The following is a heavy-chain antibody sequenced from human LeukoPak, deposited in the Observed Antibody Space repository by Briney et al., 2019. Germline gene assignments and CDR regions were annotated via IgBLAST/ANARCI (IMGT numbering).Heavy chain of an antibody. CDR3: ARDLYRIVVVPHYFDY. J-gene: IGHJ4*02. Sequence: PGGSLRLSCAASGFTFSSYWMHWVRQAPGKGLVWVSRINSDGSSTSYADSVKGRFTISRDNSKNTLYLQMNSLRAEDTAVYYCARDLYRIVVVPHYFDYWGQGTLVTVSS. CDR1: GFTFSSYW. V-gene: IGHV3-74*01. CDR2: INSDGSST. D-gene: IGHD3-22*01.